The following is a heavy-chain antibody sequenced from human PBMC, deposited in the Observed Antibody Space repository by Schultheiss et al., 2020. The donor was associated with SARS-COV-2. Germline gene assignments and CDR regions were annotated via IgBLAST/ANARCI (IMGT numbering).Heavy chain of an antibody. J-gene: IGHJ4*02. D-gene: IGHD4-17*01. CDR1: GFTFSSYA. CDR2: ISYDGSNK. V-gene: IGHV3-30*04. CDR3: ARDFNGDYPFDY. Sequence: GALRLSCAASGFTFSSYAMHWVRQAPGKGLEWVAVISYDGSNKYYADSVKGRFTISRDNSKNTLYLQMNSLRAEDTAVYYCARDFNGDYPFDYWGQGTLVTVSS.